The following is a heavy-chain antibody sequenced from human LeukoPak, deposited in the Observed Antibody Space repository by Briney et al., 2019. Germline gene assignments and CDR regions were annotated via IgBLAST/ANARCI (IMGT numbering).Heavy chain of an antibody. Sequence: SQTLSLTCAISGDSVSSNSAAWNWIRQSPSRGLKWLGRTYFRSKWYNDYAVSVKSRIIINADTSKNHFSLQLNSVTPEDTAVYFCARNGIGTTYDAFGIWGQGTMVTVSS. CDR2: TYFRSKWYN. CDR3: ARNGIGTTYDAFGI. V-gene: IGHV6-1*01. CDR1: GDSVSSNSAA. J-gene: IGHJ3*02. D-gene: IGHD1-1*01.